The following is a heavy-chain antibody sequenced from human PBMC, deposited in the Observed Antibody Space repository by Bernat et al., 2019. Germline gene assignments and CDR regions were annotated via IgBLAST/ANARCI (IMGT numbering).Heavy chain of an antibody. Sequence: QLQLQESSPGLVKPSETLSLTCTVSGGSISSYYWSWIRQPPGKGLEWIGYIYYSGSTNYNPSLKSRATISVDTSKNQFSLKLSSVTAADTAVYYCARTRYFDWLYWFDPWGQGTLVTVSS. CDR3: ARTRYFDWLYWFDP. CDR1: GGSISSYY. V-gene: IGHV4-59*08. CDR2: IYYSGST. D-gene: IGHD3-9*01. J-gene: IGHJ5*02.